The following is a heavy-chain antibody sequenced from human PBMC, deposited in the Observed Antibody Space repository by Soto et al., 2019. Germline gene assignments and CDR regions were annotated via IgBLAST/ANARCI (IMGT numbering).Heavy chain of an antibody. Sequence: SETLSLTCTISGGSVSSSYWSWIRQTPGTGLEWIGYVYFRGSTNYNPSLKSRRLISLDTSRNQFSLKLNSVTAADTAVYYCTREQKTGHRGHGHSNVCGQGKTVTV. CDR1: GGSVSSSY. V-gene: IGHV4-59*02. J-gene: IGHJ6*02. CDR2: VYFRGST. CDR3: TREQKTGHRGHGHSNV. D-gene: IGHD3-22*01.